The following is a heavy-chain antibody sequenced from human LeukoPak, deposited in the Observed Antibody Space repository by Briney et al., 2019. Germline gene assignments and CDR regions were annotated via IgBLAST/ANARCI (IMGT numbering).Heavy chain of an antibody. Sequence: SETLSLTCTVSGGSITSSYWSWIRQSPGKGLEWIGYIHYTGSTNYNPSLKSRVTMLIDTFKNQFPLKLSSVTAADTAVYYCARGRYSAGDNWFDPWGQGTLVTVSS. J-gene: IGHJ5*02. CDR1: GGSITSSY. D-gene: IGHD3-9*01. CDR3: ARGRYSAGDNWFDP. CDR2: IHYTGST. V-gene: IGHV4-59*01.